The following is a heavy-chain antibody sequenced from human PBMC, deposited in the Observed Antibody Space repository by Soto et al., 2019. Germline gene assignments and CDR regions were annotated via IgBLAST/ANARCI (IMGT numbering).Heavy chain of an antibody. D-gene: IGHD2-8*01. V-gene: IGHV4-39*01. CDR1: GGSISSSSYY. J-gene: IGHJ5*02. CDR3: ARPLTNRYNWFDP. CDR2: IYYSGST. Sequence: QLQLQESGPGLVKPSETLSLTCTVSGGSISSSSYYWGWIRQPPGKGLEWIGSIYYSGSTYYNPSLKSRVTIAVDTSKNQFSLKLSSVTAADTAVYYCARPLTNRYNWFDPWGQGTLVTVSS.